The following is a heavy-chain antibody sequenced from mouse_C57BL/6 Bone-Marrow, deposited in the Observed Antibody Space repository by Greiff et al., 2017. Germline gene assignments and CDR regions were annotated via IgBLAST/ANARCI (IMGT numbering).Heavy chain of an antibody. Sequence: EVHLVESGGGLVKPGGSLKLSCAASGFTFSSYAMSWVRQTPEKRLEWVATISDGGSYTYYPDNVKGRFTITRDKAKNNLYLQMSHLKSEDTAMYYCARLSTVVATDYWGQGTTLTVSS. D-gene: IGHD1-1*01. J-gene: IGHJ2*01. V-gene: IGHV5-4*01. CDR1: GFTFSSYA. CDR3: ARLSTVVATDY. CDR2: ISDGGSYT.